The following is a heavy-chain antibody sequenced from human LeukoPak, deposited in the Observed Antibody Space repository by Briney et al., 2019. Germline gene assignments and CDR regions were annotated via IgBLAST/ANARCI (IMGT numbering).Heavy chain of an antibody. CDR2: MYTSGST. J-gene: IGHJ5*02. V-gene: IGHV4-61*02. D-gene: IGHD3-3*01. CDR3: ARHRWSITISFDP. Sequence: SETLSLTCTVSGGSINSGTYYWSWIRQPAGKGLEWIGRMYTSGSTNYNPSLESRVTISVDTSKNQFSLKLSSVTAADTAVYYCARHRWSITISFDPWGPGSLVTVSS. CDR1: GGSINSGTYY.